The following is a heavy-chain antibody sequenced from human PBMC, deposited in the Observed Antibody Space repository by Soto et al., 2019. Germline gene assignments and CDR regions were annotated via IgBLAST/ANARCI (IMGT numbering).Heavy chain of an antibody. CDR2: IIPIFGTA. Sequence: ASVKVSCKASGGTFSSYAISWVRQAPGQGLEWMGGIIPIFGTANYAQKFQGRVTITADESTSTAYMELSSLRSEDTAVYYCARVSGAEYSYGYFHPSYYYGMDVWGQGTTVTVSS. J-gene: IGHJ6*02. CDR1: GGTFSSYA. CDR3: ARVSGAEYSYGYFHPSYYYGMDV. D-gene: IGHD5-18*01. V-gene: IGHV1-69*13.